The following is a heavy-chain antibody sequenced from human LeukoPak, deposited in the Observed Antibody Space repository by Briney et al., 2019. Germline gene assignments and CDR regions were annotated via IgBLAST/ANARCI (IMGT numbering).Heavy chain of an antibody. CDR2: INTNTGNP. V-gene: IGHV7-4-1*02. Sequence: EASVKVSCKASGYTFTNYAMNWVRQAPGQGLEWMGWINTNTGNPTYAQGFTGRFVFSLDTSVTTAYLEISTLKAEDTAIYYCARDVTTASFDYWGQGTLVTVSS. CDR3: ARDVTTASFDY. D-gene: IGHD4-11*01. CDR1: GYTFTNYA. J-gene: IGHJ4*02.